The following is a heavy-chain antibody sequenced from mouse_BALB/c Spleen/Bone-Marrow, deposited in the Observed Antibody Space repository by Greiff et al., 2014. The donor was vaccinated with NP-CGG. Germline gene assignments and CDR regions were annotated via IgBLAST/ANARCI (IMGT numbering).Heavy chain of an antibody. CDR1: GFTFSDYY. CDR3: TRSGKRYGAMDY. CDR2: ISDGGTYT. Sequence: VQLKESGGGLVKPGGSLKLSCAASGFTFSDYYMYWVRRTPEKRLEWVATISDGGTYTFYPDSVKGRFTISRDNAKNNLYLQMSSLQSEDTAMYYCTRSGKRYGAMDYWGQGTSVTVSS. V-gene: IGHV5-4*02. J-gene: IGHJ4*01. D-gene: IGHD2-10*02.